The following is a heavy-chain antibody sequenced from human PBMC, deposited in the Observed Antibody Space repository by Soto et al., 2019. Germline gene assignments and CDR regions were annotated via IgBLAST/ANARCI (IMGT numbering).Heavy chain of an antibody. V-gene: IGHV3-23*01. J-gene: IGHJ3*02. CDR2: ISGSGGST. D-gene: IGHD3-16*02. CDR3: ARVRSGESSLIDACDI. CDR1: GFTFSSYA. Sequence: GGSLRLSCAASGFTFSSYAMSWVRQAPGKGLEWVSAISGSGGSTYYADSVKGRFTISRDNSKNTLYLQMNSLRAEDTAVYYCARVRSGESSLIDACDIWGQGTMVTVSS.